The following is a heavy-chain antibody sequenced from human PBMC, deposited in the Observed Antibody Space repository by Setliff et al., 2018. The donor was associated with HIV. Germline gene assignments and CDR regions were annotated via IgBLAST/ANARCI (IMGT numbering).Heavy chain of an antibody. D-gene: IGHD2-15*01. CDR2: ISGNGGST. Sequence: GGSLRLSCAASGFTFSSYAMSWVRQAPGKGLEWVSGISGNGGSTYYANSLKGRFTISRDNAESSLFLQMNSLTVEDTAVYYCARDLTTTTPFDLWGPGTLVTVSS. J-gene: IGHJ4*02. CDR1: GFTFSSYA. CDR3: ARDLTTTTPFDL. V-gene: IGHV3-23*01.